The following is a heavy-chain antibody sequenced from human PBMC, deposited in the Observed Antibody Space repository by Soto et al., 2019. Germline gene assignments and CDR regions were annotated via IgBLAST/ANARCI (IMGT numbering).Heavy chain of an antibody. V-gene: IGHV3-21*01. CDR3: ARDPIAVPGKPLDY. D-gene: IGHD6-19*01. J-gene: IGHJ4*02. Sequence: GGSLRLSCAASGFAFSSYSINWVRPAPGKGLEWISSISSGSTYIYYADSMKGRFTISRDNAKNSLYLQINSLRAEDTAVYYCARDPIAVPGKPLDYWGQGTLVTVSS. CDR1: GFAFSSYS. CDR2: ISSGSTYI.